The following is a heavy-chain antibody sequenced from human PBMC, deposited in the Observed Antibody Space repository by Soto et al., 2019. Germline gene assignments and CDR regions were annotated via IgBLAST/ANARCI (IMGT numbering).Heavy chain of an antibody. CDR1: GGSISSSSYY. V-gene: IGHV4-39*01. CDR2: IYYSGST. D-gene: IGHD6-13*01. Sequence: QLQLQESGPGLVKPSETLSLTCTVSGGSISSSSYYWGWIRQPPGKGLEWIGSIYYSGSTYYNPSLKSRVTISVDTSKNQFSLKLSSVTAADTAVYYCARRSSWHFFDYWGQGTLVTVSS. CDR3: ARRSSWHFFDY. J-gene: IGHJ4*02.